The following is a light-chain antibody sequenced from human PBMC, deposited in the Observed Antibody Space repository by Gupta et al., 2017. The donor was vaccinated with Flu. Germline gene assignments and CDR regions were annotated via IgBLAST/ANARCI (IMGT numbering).Light chain of an antibody. V-gene: IGLV2-8*01. CDR1: TSDVGAYNY. Sequence: SALTPPPSASGSPGESVTIPCTGSTSDVGAYNYVSWYQQLPGKVPNLIIYEVTKRPSGGTHRFSGSKSGNTASLTVSGRRAEDEADYYCGSDAGSNTLLFGGGTKVTVL. CDR2: EVT. J-gene: IGLJ3*02. CDR3: GSDAGSNTLL.